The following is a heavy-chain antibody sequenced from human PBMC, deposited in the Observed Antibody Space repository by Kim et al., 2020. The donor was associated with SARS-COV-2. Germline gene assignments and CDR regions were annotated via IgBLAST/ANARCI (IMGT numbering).Heavy chain of an antibody. J-gene: IGHJ4*02. CDR2: NKK. V-gene: IGHV3-7*01. Sequence: NKKYDVDSVKGRFTISRNNAKNSLFLQMNSLRAEDTAGYYCARVNYTPDYWGQGTLVTVSS. CDR3: ARVNYTPDY. D-gene: IGHD3-3*01.